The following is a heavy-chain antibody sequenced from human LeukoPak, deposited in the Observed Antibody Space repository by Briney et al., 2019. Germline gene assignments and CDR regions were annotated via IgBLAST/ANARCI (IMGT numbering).Heavy chain of an antibody. D-gene: IGHD6-13*01. CDR3: ARSAAGHYYYYYMDV. Sequence: GGSLRLSCAASGFTFSSYSMNWVRQAPGKGLEWVSSISSSSSYIYYADSVKGRFTISRDNAKDSLYLQMNSLRAEDTAVYYCARSAAGHYYYYYMDVWGKGTTVTISS. V-gene: IGHV3-21*01. CDR2: ISSSSSYI. CDR1: GFTFSSYS. J-gene: IGHJ6*03.